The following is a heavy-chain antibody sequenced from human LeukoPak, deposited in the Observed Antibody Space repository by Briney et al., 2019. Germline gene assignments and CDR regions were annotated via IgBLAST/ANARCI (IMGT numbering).Heavy chain of an antibody. D-gene: IGHD6-13*01. CDR3: ALAAAYSSSCLDY. Sequence: PGRSLRLSCAASGFTFSSYGMHWVRQAPGKGLEWVAVISYDGSNKYYADSVKGRFTISRDNSKNTLYLQMNSPRAEDTAVYYCALAAAYSSSCLDYWGQGTLVTVSS. J-gene: IGHJ4*02. CDR2: ISYDGSNK. CDR1: GFTFSSYG. V-gene: IGHV3-30*03.